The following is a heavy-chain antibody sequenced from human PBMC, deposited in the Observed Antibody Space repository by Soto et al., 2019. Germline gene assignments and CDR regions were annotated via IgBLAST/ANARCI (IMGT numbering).Heavy chain of an antibody. J-gene: IGHJ3*02. Sequence: GESLKICCKGSGYSFTSYWIGWVRQMPGKGLEWMGIIYPGDSDTRYSPSFQGQVTISADKSISTAYLQWSSLKASDTAMYYCARRRGYRGSPVGAFDIWGQGTMVNVSS. D-gene: IGHD5-12*01. CDR1: GYSFTSYW. CDR2: IYPGDSDT. V-gene: IGHV5-51*01. CDR3: ARRRGYRGSPVGAFDI.